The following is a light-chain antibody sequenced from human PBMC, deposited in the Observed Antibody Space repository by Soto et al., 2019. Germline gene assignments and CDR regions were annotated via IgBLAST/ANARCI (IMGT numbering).Light chain of an antibody. V-gene: IGLV2-14*01. J-gene: IGLJ3*02. CDR3: SLFTSSGTL. CDR1: SSDVGGYDY. CDR2: EVS. Sequence: QSALTQPATVSGSPGQPITISCTGTSSDVGGYDYVSWYQQHPGKVPKLIIYEVSIRASGVSNRFSASKSANTASLTISGLQPEDEADYYCSLFTSSGTLFGGGTKLTVL.